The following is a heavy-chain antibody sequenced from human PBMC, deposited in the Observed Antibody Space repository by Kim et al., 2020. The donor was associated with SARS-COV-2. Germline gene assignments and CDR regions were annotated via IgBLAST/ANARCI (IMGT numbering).Heavy chain of an antibody. CDR3: ARDLGPWAYGSGSYYATQPSNFDY. CDR2: ISAYNGNT. Sequence: ASVKVSCKASGYTFTSYGISWVRQAPGQGLEWMGWISAYNGNTNYAQKLQGRVTMTTDTSTSTAYMELRSLRSDDTAVYYCARDLGPWAYGSGSYYATQPSNFDYWGQGTLVPVSS. V-gene: IGHV1-18*04. CDR1: GYTFTSYG. D-gene: IGHD3-10*01. J-gene: IGHJ4*02.